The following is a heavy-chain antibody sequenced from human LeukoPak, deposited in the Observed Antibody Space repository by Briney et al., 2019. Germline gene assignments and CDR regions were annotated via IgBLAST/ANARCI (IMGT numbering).Heavy chain of an antibody. CDR2: IGTYGGDT. Sequence: ASVKVSCKATSRISCVRQAPGQGLEWMGWIGTYGGDTYYAQKFQGRITVTTDTSTSTVYMELKNLRSDDTAVYYCARDLWNFYDDSGYNRDFDSWGQGTLVTVSS. CDR1: TSR. V-gene: IGHV1-18*01. D-gene: IGHD3-22*01. J-gene: IGHJ5*01. CDR3: ARDLWNFYDDSGYNRDFDS.